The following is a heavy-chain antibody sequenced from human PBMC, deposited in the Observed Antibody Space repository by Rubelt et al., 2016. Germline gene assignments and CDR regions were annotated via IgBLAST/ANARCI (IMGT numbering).Heavy chain of an antibody. CDR1: GGSISSYY. CDR2: FYRSGST. CDR3: ARPTGGH. Sequence: QVQLQESGPGLVKSSETLSLICTVSGGSISSYYWSWIRQPPGKGLEWIGYFYRSGSTKYNPSLKSRVTISVDTSKNQFSLMLSSVTAADTAVYYCARPTGGHWGQGTLVTVSS. V-gene: IGHV4-59*01. J-gene: IGHJ4*02. D-gene: IGHD1-14*01.